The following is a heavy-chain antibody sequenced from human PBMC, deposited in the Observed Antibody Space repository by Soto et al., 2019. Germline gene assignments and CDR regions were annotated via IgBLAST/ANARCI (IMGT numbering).Heavy chain of an antibody. CDR3: ANGVRSNYGADV. CDR1: GYSFTSYW. Sequence: EAMTISCKVSGYSFTSYWISWVRQMPGKGLEWMGRIDPSDSYTNYSPSFQGHVTISADKSISTAYLQWSSLKASDTAMYYWANGVRSNYGADVCSQGNKVTIAS. D-gene: IGHD3-16*01. J-gene: IGHJ6*02. V-gene: IGHV5-10-1*01. CDR2: IDPSDSYT.